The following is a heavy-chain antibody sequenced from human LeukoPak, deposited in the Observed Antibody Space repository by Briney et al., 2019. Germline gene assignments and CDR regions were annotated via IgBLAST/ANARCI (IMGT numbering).Heavy chain of an antibody. Sequence: GGSLRLSCAGSGFILSNYWLHWVRQVPGKGLVWVSRINFDGTSTNYADFVKGRFTISRDNAKNTLFLQMNNLKAEDSVVYYCARANNFDFWGQGTLVTVSS. CDR2: INFDGTST. D-gene: IGHD4/OR15-4a*01. J-gene: IGHJ4*02. CDR1: GFILSNYW. CDR3: ARANNFDF. V-gene: IGHV3-74*01.